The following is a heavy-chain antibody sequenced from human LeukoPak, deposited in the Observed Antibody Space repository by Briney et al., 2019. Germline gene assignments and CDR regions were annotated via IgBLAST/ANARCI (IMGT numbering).Heavy chain of an antibody. D-gene: IGHD3-9*01. V-gene: IGHV1-2*04. CDR2: INPNSGGT. CDR3: ARDYLTGYYAFDY. J-gene: IGHJ4*02. CDR1: GYTFTGYY. Sequence: ASVKVSCKASGYTFTGYYMHWVRQAPGQGLEWMGWINPNSGGTNYAQKFQGWVTMTRDTSISTAYMELSRLRSDDTAVYYCARDYLTGYYAFDYWGQGTLVTVSS.